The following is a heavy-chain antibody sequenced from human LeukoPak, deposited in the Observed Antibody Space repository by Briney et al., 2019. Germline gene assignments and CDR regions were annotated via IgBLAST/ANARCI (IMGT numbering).Heavy chain of an antibody. V-gene: IGHV6-1*01. D-gene: IGHD2-15*01. CDR3: ARGLYLPPAKGPPYMDV. Sequence: SQTLSLTCAISGDSVSSNSAAWNWIRQSPSRGLEWLGRTYYRSKWYNDYAVSVKSRITINPDTSKNQFSLQLNSVTPEDTAVYYCARGLYLPPAKGPPYMDVWGKGTTVTVSS. CDR2: TYYRSKWYN. CDR1: GDSVSSNSAA. J-gene: IGHJ6*03.